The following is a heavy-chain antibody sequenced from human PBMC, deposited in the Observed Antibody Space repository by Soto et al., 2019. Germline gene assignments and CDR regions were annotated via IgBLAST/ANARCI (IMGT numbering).Heavy chain of an antibody. CDR3: ARDKDRLQLGGNYYYILDV. CDR2: IMPIFRTP. D-gene: IGHD4-4*01. J-gene: IGHJ6*02. Sequence: QVQLEQSGAEVKKPGSSVKVSCKASGGTFSNSAISWVRQAPGQGLEWMGGIMPIFRTPDYAQKFQGRVTFTADXXTTTAYLELSGLRSDDTAVYYCARDKDRLQLGGNYYYILDVWGQGTTVTVSS. CDR1: GGTFSNSA. V-gene: IGHV1-69*12.